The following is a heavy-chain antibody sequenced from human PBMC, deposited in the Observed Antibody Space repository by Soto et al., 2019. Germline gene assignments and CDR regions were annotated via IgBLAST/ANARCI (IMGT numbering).Heavy chain of an antibody. CDR3: AKQYCGGDCPNYYYGMDV. CDR2: VSYDGTNK. D-gene: IGHD2-21*02. V-gene: IGHV3-30*18. J-gene: IGHJ6*02. CDR1: GFTFSSYG. Sequence: PGRSLRLSCAASGFTFSSYGMHWVRQAPGKGLEWVAIVSYDGTNKYYAESVKGRFTISRDNSKNTLDLQMNSLRAEDTALYYCAKQYCGGDCPNYYYGMDVWGQGTTVTVSS.